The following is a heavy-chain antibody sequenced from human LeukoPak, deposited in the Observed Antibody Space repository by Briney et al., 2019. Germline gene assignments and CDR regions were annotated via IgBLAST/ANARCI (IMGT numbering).Heavy chain of an antibody. Sequence: GGSLRLSCVVSGFTLSRYWMTWVRQAPGKGLEWVAHIKQGGNETHYADSVKGRFTISRDKAKKTLYLQMNSLRAEDTPVYYSSRAKRNGFDIWGQGTMVTVSS. CDR2: IKQGGNET. CDR3: SRAKRNGFDI. J-gene: IGHJ3*02. V-gene: IGHV3-7*04. CDR1: GFTLSRYW.